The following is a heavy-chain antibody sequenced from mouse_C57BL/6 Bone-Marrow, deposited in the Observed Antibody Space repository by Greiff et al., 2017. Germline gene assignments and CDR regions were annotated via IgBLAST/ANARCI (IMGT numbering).Heavy chain of an antibody. J-gene: IGHJ2*01. Sequence: VQLKQSGPELVKPGASVKISCKASGYSFTGYYMNWVKQSPEKSLEWIGEINPSTGGTTYNQKFKAKATLTVDKSSSTAYMQLKSLTSEDSAVYYCARWELGRIDYWGQGTTRTVSS. CDR3: ARWELGRIDY. CDR1: GYSFTGYY. CDR2: INPSTGGT. D-gene: IGHD4-1*01. V-gene: IGHV1-42*01.